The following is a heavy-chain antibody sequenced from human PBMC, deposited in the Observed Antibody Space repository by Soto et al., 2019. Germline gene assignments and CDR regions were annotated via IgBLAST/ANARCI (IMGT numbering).Heavy chain of an antibody. J-gene: IGHJ6*03. Sequence: EVQLVESGGGLVQPGGSLRLSCAASGFTLSTYDMHWDRQATGKGLELVAALSYAGDTYYPGSVKGRFTVSRAGAKNSLYLQMNSLTASDTAVYYCAKGPHSASEYCYMDVCGKGSTVTVSS. CDR1: GFTLSTYD. D-gene: IGHD6-25*01. CDR2: LSYAGDT. V-gene: IGHV3-13*01. CDR3: AKGPHSASEYCYMDV.